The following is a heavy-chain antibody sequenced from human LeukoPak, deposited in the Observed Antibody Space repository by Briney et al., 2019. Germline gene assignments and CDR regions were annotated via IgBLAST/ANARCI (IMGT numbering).Heavy chain of an antibody. Sequence: TGGSLRLSCAASGFTFDDYGMSWVRQAPGKGLEWVSGINWNGGSTGYADSVKGRFTISRDNAKNSLYLQMYSLRAEDTALYYCARDIREIAAAGTSDYWGQGTLVTVSS. D-gene: IGHD6-13*01. CDR3: ARDIREIAAAGTSDY. CDR1: GFTFDDYG. V-gene: IGHV3-20*04. J-gene: IGHJ4*02. CDR2: INWNGGST.